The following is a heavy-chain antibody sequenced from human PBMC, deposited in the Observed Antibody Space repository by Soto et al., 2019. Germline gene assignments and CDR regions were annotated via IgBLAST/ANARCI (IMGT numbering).Heavy chain of an antibody. CDR3: ARDLGVAGIYYYGMDV. D-gene: IGHD6-19*01. CDR2: MKQDGIEK. Sequence: GGSLRLSCAASGFTFSNYWMSWVRQAPGKGLEWVANMKQDGIEKHYVDSVKGRFIISRDNARPSLYLQMNSLRAEDTALYYCARDLGVAGIYYYGMDVWGQGTTVTVAS. V-gene: IGHV3-7*03. CDR1: GFTFSNYW. J-gene: IGHJ6*02.